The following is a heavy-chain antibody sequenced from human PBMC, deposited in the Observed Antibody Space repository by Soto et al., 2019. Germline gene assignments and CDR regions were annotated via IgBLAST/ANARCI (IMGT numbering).Heavy chain of an antibody. J-gene: IGHJ4*02. CDR2: ISYDGSNK. D-gene: IGHD1-1*01. V-gene: IGHV3-30-3*01. CDR3: ARDGNGGAFDY. Sequence: SLRLSCAASGFTFSSYAMHWVRQAPGKGLEWVAVISYDGSNKYYADSVKGRFTISRDNSKNTLYLQMSSLRAEDTAVYYCARDGNGGAFDYWGQGTLVTVSS. CDR1: GFTFSSYA.